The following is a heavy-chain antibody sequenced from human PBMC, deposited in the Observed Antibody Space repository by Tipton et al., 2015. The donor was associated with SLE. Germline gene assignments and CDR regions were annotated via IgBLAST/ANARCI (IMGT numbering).Heavy chain of an antibody. CDR3: AASRNYCSSTSCYFV. V-gene: IGHV4-4*02. CDR2: IYHSGST. CDR1: GGSISSSNW. Sequence: TLSLTCAVSGGSISSSNWWSWVRQPPGKGLEWIGEIYHSGSTNYNPSLKSRVTISVDTSKNQFSLKLSSVTAADTAVYYCAASRNYCSSTSCYFVWGQGTLVTVSS. J-gene: IGHJ4*02. D-gene: IGHD2-2*01.